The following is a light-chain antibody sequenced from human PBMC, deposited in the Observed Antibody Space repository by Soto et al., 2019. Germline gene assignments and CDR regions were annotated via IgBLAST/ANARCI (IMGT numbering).Light chain of an antibody. CDR3: CSYAGSSTSVV. J-gene: IGLJ2*01. CDR2: EGN. Sequence: QSALTQPASVSGSPGQSITISCTGTSNDVGGYNLVSWYQQHPGKAPKLMIYEGNKRPSGVSNRFSGSKSGNTASLTISGLQAEDEADYYCCSYAGSSTSVVFGGGTKLTVL. CDR1: SNDVGGYNL. V-gene: IGLV2-23*01.